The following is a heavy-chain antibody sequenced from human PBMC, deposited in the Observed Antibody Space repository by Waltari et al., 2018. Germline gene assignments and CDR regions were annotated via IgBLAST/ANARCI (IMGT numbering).Heavy chain of an antibody. V-gene: IGHV3-7*01. CDR1: GFPFSSYG. CDR2: IKHDGSDK. CDR3: ARESTNFYGMDV. Sequence: EVQLVESGGGLVQPGGSLRLSCTASGFPFSSYGMSWVRQAPGKGLEWVSNIKHDGSDKYYVDSVKGRFTISRDNAKNSLYLQMNSLRADDTAVYYCARESTNFYGMDVWGQGTTVTVSS. J-gene: IGHJ6*02.